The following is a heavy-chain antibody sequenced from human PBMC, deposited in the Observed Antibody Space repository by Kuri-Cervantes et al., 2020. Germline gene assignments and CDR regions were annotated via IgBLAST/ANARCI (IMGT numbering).Heavy chain of an antibody. J-gene: IGHJ5*02. Sequence: GGSLRLSCKASGYTFTGYYMHWVRQAPGQGLEWMGWINPNSGGTNYAQKFQGRVTMTRDTSISTAYMELSRLRSDDTAVYYCARDNLDLEGRPFDPWGQGTLVTVSS. CDR2: INPNSGGT. V-gene: IGHV1-2*02. CDR1: GYTFTGYY. CDR3: ARDNLDLEGRPFDP. D-gene: IGHD1-20*01.